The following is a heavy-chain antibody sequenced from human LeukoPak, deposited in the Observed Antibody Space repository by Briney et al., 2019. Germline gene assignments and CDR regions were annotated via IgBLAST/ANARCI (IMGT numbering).Heavy chain of an antibody. CDR1: GYTFTSYG. D-gene: IGHD2-8*01. CDR2: ISAYNGNT. J-gene: IGHJ5*02. V-gene: IGHV1-18*01. CDR3: ARSIVLMVYAWFDP. Sequence: ASVKVSCKASGYTFTSYGISWVRQAPGQGLEWMGWISAYNGNTNYAQKLQGRVTMTTDTSTSTAYMGLRSLRSDDTAVYYCARSIVLMVYAWFDPWGQGTLVTVSS.